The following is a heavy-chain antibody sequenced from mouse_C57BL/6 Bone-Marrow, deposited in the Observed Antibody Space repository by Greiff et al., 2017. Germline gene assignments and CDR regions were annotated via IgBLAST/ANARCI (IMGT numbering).Heavy chain of an antibody. CDR3: ARGGCLGV. CDR1: GFTFSSYA. Sequence: EVKLMESGGGLVKPGGSLKLSCAASGFTFSSYAMSWVRQTPEKRLEWVATISDGGSYTYYPDNVKGRFTISRDNAKNNLYLQMSHLKAEDTAMYYCARGGCLGVWGTGTTVTVSS. CDR2: ISDGGSYT. V-gene: IGHV5-4*03. J-gene: IGHJ1*03. D-gene: IGHD3-3*01.